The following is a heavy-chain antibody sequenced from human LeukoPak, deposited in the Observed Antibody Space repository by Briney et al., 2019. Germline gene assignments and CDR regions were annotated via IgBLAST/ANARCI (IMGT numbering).Heavy chain of an antibody. CDR1: GFTFSHVA. CDR2: ISYDGKNA. D-gene: IGHD2-2*02. V-gene: IGHV3-30*04. J-gene: IGHJ4*02. Sequence: PGRSLRLSCAASGFTFSHVAMHWVRQSPGKGPEWVAVISYDGKNANYADSVEGRFTVSRDNSKNTLYSQLNSLRAEDTAIYYCAREYCTTANCYRLDSWGQGTLVTVSS. CDR3: AREYCTTANCYRLDS.